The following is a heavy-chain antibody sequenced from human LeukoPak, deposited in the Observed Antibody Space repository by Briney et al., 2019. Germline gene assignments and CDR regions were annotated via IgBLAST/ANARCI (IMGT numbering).Heavy chain of an antibody. D-gene: IGHD4-17*01. CDR3: ALSPTTVTSYYFDY. V-gene: IGHV1-18*04. J-gene: IGHJ4*02. CDR1: GYTFTGYY. CDR2: ISAYNGNT. Sequence: ASVKVSCKASGYTFTGYYMHWVRQAPGQGLEWMGWISAYNGNTNYAQKLQGRVTMTTDTSTSTAYMELRSLRSDDTAVYYCALSPTTVTSYYFDYWGQGTLVTVSS.